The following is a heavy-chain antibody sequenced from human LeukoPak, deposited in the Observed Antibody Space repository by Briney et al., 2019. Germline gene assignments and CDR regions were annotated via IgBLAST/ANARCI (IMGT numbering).Heavy chain of an antibody. CDR2: IYHSGNT. CDR1: GYSISSGYY. Sequence: SETLSLTCTVSGYSISSGYYWGWIRQPPGTGLEWIGSIYHSGNTYYNPSLKSRVTISVDTSKNQFSLKLSSVTAADTAVYYCARVRGNYYGSGSYYKKRAFDIWGQGTMVTVSS. J-gene: IGHJ3*02. CDR3: ARVRGNYYGSGSYYKKRAFDI. V-gene: IGHV4-38-2*02. D-gene: IGHD3-10*01.